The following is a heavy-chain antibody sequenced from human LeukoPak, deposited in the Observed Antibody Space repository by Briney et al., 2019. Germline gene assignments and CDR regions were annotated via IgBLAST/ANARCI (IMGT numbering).Heavy chain of an antibody. Sequence: GASVKVSCKASGYTFTSYYMYWVRQAPGQGLEWMGIINPSGGSTSYAQKFQGRVTMTRDTSTSTVYMELSSLRSEDTAVYYCAISGRGDIRYFDWLFPRYGMDVWGQGTTVTVSS. CDR2: INPSGGST. J-gene: IGHJ6*02. V-gene: IGHV1-46*01. D-gene: IGHD3-9*01. CDR3: AISGRGDIRYFDWLFPRYGMDV. CDR1: GYTFTSYY.